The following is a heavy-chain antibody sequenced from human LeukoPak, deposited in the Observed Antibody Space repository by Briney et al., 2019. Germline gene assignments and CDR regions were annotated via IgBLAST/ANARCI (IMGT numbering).Heavy chain of an antibody. CDR3: ARVSGEYTVTAYDADY. J-gene: IGHJ4*02. CDR1: GYTFTSYD. Sequence: ASVKVSCKASGYTFTSYDINWVRQATGQGLEWMGWMNPNSGNTGYAQKFQGRVTMTRNTSISTAYMELSSLRSEDTAVYYCARVSGEYTVTAYDADYWGQGTLVTVSS. V-gene: IGHV1-8*01. D-gene: IGHD4-17*01. CDR2: MNPNSGNT.